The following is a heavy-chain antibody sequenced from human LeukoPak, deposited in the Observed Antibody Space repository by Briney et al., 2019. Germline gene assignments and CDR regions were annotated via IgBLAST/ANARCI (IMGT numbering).Heavy chain of an antibody. CDR3: ARDVWVRGVIISDY. J-gene: IGHJ4*02. CDR1: GDSISSTNW. Sequence: KRSETLSLTCAVSGDSISSTNWWTWVRQPPGKGLEWIGEVDHSGYTNYNPSLKSRVTISVDKSKNHFSLKLSSVTAADTAIYYCARDVWVRGVIISDYWGQGTLVTVSS. V-gene: IGHV4-4*02. CDR2: VDHSGYT. D-gene: IGHD3-10*01.